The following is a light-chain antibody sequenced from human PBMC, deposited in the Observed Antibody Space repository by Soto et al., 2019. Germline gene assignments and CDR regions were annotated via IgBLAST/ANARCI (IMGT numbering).Light chain of an antibody. CDR1: QSVTSNY. V-gene: IGKV3-20*01. CDR3: QQYGSSAGYT. Sequence: EIVLTQSPGTLSLSPGERATLSCRASQSVTSNYLAWYQQKPGQAPRLLISGASSRATGIPDRFSGSGSGTDFPLTISRLEPEDFAVYYCQQYGSSAGYTFGQGTKLEIK. CDR2: GAS. J-gene: IGKJ2*01.